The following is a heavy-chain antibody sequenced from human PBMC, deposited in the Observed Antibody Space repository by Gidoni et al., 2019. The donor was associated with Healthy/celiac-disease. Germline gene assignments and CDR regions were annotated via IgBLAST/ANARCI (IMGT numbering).Heavy chain of an antibody. Sequence: QVQLVQSGAEVKKPGSSVKVSCKASGSTFSSYAISWVRQAPGQGLEWMGGIIPIFGTANYAQKFQGRVTITADESTSTAYMELSSLRSEDTAVYYCARGRGSTSFNGMDVWGQGTTVTVSS. CDR3: ARGRGSTSFNGMDV. CDR1: GSTFSSYA. D-gene: IGHD2-2*01. V-gene: IGHV1-69*01. J-gene: IGHJ6*02. CDR2: IIPIFGTA.